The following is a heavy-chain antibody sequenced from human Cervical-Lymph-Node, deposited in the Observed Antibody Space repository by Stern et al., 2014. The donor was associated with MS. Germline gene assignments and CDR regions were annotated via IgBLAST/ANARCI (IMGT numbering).Heavy chain of an antibody. D-gene: IGHD4-17*01. CDR1: GFPFSYYG. Sequence: QVQLVQSGGGVVQPGRSLRLACATSGFPFSYYGMAWVRQAPGKGLEWVALLWYEENKTYYTDSVKGRFTISRDTSKNTLYLQMDNLRAEDTAVYYCARDSRDYLNYYGLDVWGQGTTVTVS. CDR3: ARDSRDYLNYYGLDV. CDR2: LWYEENKT. V-gene: IGHV3-33*08. J-gene: IGHJ6*02.